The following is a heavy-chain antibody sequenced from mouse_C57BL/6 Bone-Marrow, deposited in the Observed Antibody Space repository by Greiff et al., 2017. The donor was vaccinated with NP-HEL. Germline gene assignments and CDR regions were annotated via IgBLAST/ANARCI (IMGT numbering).Heavy chain of an antibody. Sequence: QVQLQQPGAELVMPGASVKLSCKASGYIFTSYWMHWVKQRPGQGLEWIGEIDPSDSYTNYNQKFKGKSTLTVDKSSSTAYMQLSSLTSEDSAVYYCAREDALYYFDYWGQGTTLTVSS. CDR3: AREDALYYFDY. V-gene: IGHV1-69*01. CDR1: GYIFTSYW. D-gene: IGHD6-1*01. J-gene: IGHJ2*01. CDR2: IDPSDSYT.